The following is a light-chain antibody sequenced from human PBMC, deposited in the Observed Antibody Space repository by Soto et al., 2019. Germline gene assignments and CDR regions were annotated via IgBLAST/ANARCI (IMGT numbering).Light chain of an antibody. J-gene: IGKJ1*01. CDR1: QSISSY. V-gene: IGKV1-39*01. Sequence: DIQMAPSPSSLSASVGDRVTITCRASQSISSYLNWYQQKPGKAPKLLIYAASSLQSGVPSRFSGSGSGTDFTLTISRVQAEDFATYYCQQSYRTPETFGEGTKVDNK. CDR2: AAS. CDR3: QQSYRTPET.